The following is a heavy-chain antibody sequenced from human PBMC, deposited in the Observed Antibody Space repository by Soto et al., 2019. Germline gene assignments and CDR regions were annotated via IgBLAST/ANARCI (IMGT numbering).Heavy chain of an antibody. J-gene: IGHJ4*02. Sequence: PGRPLRLSCAASGFTFINDGMHRVRQAPGKGLEWVAVIWYDGSNKYYADSVKGRFTISRDNSKNTLYLQMNSLRAEDTAVYYCARAPRGFLEWLFVGYDYWGQGTLVTVSS. D-gene: IGHD3-3*01. CDR3: ARAPRGFLEWLFVGYDY. V-gene: IGHV3-33*08. CDR2: IWYDGSNK. CDR1: GFTFINDG.